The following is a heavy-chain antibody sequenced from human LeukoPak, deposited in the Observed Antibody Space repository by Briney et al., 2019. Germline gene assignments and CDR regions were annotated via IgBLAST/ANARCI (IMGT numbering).Heavy chain of an antibody. V-gene: IGHV4-30-2*06. J-gene: IGHJ4*02. CDR2: IYHSGST. Sequence: SQTLSLTCTVSGGSISSGGYYWSWIRQSPGRGLEWIGYIYHSGSTYYNPSLKSRVTISVDRSKNQFSLKLSSVTAADTAVYYCARECTLGYFDYWGQGTLVTVSA. CDR1: GGSISSGGYY. CDR3: ARECTLGYFDY. D-gene: IGHD3-16*01.